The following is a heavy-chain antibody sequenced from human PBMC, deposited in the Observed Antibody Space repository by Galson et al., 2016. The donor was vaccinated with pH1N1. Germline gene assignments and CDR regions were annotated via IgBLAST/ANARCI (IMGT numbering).Heavy chain of an antibody. CDR3: ARYSLSVTRSMGYYYYGMDV. CDR1: GFTFSDYY. D-gene: IGHD2-15*01. J-gene: IGHJ6*02. CDR2: ISGSGYTI. V-gene: IGHV3-11*01. Sequence: SLRLSCAASGFTFSDYYMTWIRQAPGKGLEWLSYISGSGYTIYAADSVKGRFTISRDNAKNSLYLEMNSLGPEDTAVYYCARYSLSVTRSMGYYYYGMDVWGQGTTVTVSS.